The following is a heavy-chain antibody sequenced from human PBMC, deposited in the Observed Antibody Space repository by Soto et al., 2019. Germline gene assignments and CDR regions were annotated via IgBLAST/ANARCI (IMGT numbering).Heavy chain of an antibody. CDR2: GFYTGRA. V-gene: IGHV4-59*01. CDR3: ARDGDGRMTTNPYCYNGMDV. J-gene: IGHJ6*02. Sequence: QVQLQESGPGLVEASETLSLTCTVSGGSLGSYYWSWIRQPPGKGLAWIGYGFYTGRANYNASLRSRVSISLDTSNYQFSLKLSSVTAADTAVYYCARDGDGRMTTNPYCYNGMDVWGPGTTVTVSS. D-gene: IGHD4-4*01. CDR1: GGSLGSYY.